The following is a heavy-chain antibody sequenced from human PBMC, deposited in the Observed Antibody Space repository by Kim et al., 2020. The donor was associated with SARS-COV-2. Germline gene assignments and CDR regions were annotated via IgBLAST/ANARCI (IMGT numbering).Heavy chain of an antibody. D-gene: IGHD3-10*01. CDR2: IYHSGST. Sequence: SETLSLTCTVSGGSINNYYWSWIRQPPGKTLEWIGYIYHSGSTNYNPSLRSRVTMSVDTPKNQFSLKLNSVTAADTAVYYCARRAGGYSGSDYFDNWVQG. CDR1: GGSINNYY. J-gene: IGHJ4*02. CDR3: ARRAGGYSGSDYFDN. V-gene: IGHV4-59*01.